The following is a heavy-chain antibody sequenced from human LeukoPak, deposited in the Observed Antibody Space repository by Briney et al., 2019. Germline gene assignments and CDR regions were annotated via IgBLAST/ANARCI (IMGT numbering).Heavy chain of an antibody. CDR3: ARDHLSYYYYYIDV. CDR2: IYTSGST. V-gene: IGHV4-61*02. D-gene: IGHD2/OR15-2a*01. Sequence: PSQTLSLTCTVSGGSISSGSYYWSWIRQPAGKGLEWIGRIYTSGSTNYNPSLKSRVTISVDTSKNQFSLKLSSVTAADTAVYYCARDHLSYYYYYIDVWGKGTTVTVSS. J-gene: IGHJ6*03. CDR1: GGSISSGSYY.